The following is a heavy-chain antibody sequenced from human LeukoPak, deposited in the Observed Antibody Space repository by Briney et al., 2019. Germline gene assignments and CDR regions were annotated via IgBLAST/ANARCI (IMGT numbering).Heavy chain of an antibody. Sequence: GSLRLSCAASGFTFSSYSMNWVRQAPGKGLEWVSSISSSSSYIYYADSVKGRFTISRDNAKNSLYLQMNSLRAEDTAVYYCARGGYYDSSGYYYVVDAFDIWGQGTMVTVSS. CDR3: ARGGYYDSSGYYYVVDAFDI. J-gene: IGHJ3*02. CDR2: ISSSSSYI. CDR1: GFTFSSYS. D-gene: IGHD3-22*01. V-gene: IGHV3-21*01.